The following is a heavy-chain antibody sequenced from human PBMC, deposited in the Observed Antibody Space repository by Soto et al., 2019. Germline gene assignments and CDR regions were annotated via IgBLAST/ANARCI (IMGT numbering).Heavy chain of an antibody. D-gene: IGHD6-6*01. Sequence: PSETLSLTCAISGDSVSGNSAAWNWIRQSPSRGLEWLGRTYYRSRWYSDYAVSVKSRISIDPDTSKNQFSLQLNSATPEDTAVYFCGRSYGASSAVDYWGQGTLVTVSS. CDR2: TYYRSRWYS. J-gene: IGHJ4*02. V-gene: IGHV6-1*01. CDR3: GRSYGASSAVDY. CDR1: GDSVSGNSAA.